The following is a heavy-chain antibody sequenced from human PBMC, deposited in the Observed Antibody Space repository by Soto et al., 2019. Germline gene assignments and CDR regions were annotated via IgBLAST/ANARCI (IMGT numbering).Heavy chain of an antibody. CDR3: ARHQWLVLLENNWLDP. V-gene: IGHV4-39*01. CDR2: ISYNGYT. D-gene: IGHD6-19*01. CDR1: GGSIITNSYY. Sequence: PSETLSLTCTVSGGSIITNSYYWGWIRQPPGKGLEWIGTISYNGYTYYNPSLKSRVTISGDTSKNQFSLRLTSVTAADTAVFYCARHQWLVLLENNWLDPWGQGTLVTVSS. J-gene: IGHJ5*02.